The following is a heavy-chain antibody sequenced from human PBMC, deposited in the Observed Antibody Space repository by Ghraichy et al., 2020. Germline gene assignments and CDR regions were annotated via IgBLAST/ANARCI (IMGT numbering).Heavy chain of an antibody. D-gene: IGHD4-17*01. CDR2: ISSSSSTI. CDR1: GFTFSSYS. Sequence: GALRLSCAASGFTFSSYSMNWVRQAPGKGLEWVSYISSSSSTIYYADSVKGRFTISRDNAKNSLYLQMNSLRAEDTAVYYCAREEDYGDYVGAFDIWGQGTMVTVSS. J-gene: IGHJ3*02. V-gene: IGHV3-48*01. CDR3: AREEDYGDYVGAFDI.